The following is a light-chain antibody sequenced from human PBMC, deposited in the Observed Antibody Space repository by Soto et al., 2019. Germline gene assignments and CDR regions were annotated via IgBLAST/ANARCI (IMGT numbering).Light chain of an antibody. Sequence: DIQMTQSPSTLSASVGDRVTITCRASESVSSWLAWYQQKPGKAPKLLIYSASSLETGVPSRFSGSGSGTQFTLTISSLQPDDFAVYYCQHYKSFPLTFGGGTKVEIK. CDR3: QHYKSFPLT. V-gene: IGKV1-5*03. CDR2: SAS. CDR1: ESVSSW. J-gene: IGKJ4*01.